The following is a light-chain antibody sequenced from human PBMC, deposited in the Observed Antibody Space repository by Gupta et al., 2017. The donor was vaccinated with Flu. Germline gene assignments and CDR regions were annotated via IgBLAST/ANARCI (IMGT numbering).Light chain of an antibody. Sequence: IVMPQSPSPLSVSPGERATLSCRASQSVSSILAWYQQKPGQAPRVLIYGASTRATGIPGRFSGSGSGTEFTLTISSLQSEDFAVYYCQQYNNGPRTFGQGTKVEIK. CDR3: QQYNNGPRT. J-gene: IGKJ1*01. V-gene: IGKV3-15*01. CDR2: GAS. CDR1: QSVSSI.